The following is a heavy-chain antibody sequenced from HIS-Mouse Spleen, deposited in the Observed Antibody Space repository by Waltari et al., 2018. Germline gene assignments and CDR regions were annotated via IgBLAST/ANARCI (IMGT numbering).Heavy chain of an antibody. V-gene: IGHV4-34*09. CDR3: ARGEAEIAAAAYYYYYGMDV. D-gene: IGHD6-13*01. CDR1: GGSLSGYY. Sequence: QLQLQESGSGLVKPSQTLSLTCAVYGGSLSGYYWRWIRQPPGKGLEWIGEINHSGSTNYNPSLKSRVTISVDTSKNQFSLKLSSVTAADTAVYYCARGEAEIAAAAYYYYYGMDVWGQGTTVTVSS. CDR2: INHSGST. J-gene: IGHJ6*02.